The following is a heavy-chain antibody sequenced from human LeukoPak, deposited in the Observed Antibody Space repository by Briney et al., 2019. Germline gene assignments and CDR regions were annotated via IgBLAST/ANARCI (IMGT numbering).Heavy chain of an antibody. D-gene: IGHD3-10*01. V-gene: IGHV3-21*01. CDR2: LSSRSRYI. Sequence: GGSLRLSCAASGFAFSNYAMTWVRQAPGKGLEWVSSLSSRSRYIYYADSLKGRFTISRDNAKNSLYLQMNSLRAEDTAVYYCARSRAVWFGELLYYYYMDVWGKGTTVTISS. CDR1: GFAFSNYA. CDR3: ARSRAVWFGELLYYYYMDV. J-gene: IGHJ6*03.